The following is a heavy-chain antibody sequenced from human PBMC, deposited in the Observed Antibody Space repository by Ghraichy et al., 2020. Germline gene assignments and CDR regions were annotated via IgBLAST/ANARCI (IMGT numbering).Heavy chain of an antibody. CDR1: GGSFSGYY. V-gene: IGHV4-34*01. CDR2: INHSGST. J-gene: IGHJ4*02. D-gene: IGHD4-17*01. CDR3: ARDDYASVFVY. Sequence: SETLSLTCAVYGGSFSGYYWSWIRQPPGKGLEWIGEINHSGSTNYNPSLKSRVTISVDTSKNQFSLKLSSVTAADTAVYYCARDDYASVFVYWGQGTLVTVSS.